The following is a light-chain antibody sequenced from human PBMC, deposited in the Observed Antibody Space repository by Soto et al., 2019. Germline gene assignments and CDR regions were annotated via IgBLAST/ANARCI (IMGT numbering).Light chain of an antibody. J-gene: IGKJ4*01. CDR3: QQRVNWPPT. Sequence: ETVLTHSPASLSLSPWDIATLSCRAGQSVSDYVASYQQKPGQSPTLLFFDASSRATGVPARFSAGGSGTDFTLIISSLEPEDFAVYYCQQRVNWPPTFGGGTKVDNK. V-gene: IGKV3-11*01. CDR2: DAS. CDR1: QSVSDY.